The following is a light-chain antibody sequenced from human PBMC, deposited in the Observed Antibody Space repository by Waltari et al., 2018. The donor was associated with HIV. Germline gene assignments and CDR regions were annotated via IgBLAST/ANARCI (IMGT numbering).Light chain of an antibody. CDR2: YVK. CDR3: NSYTTTNSYI. V-gene: IGLV2-14*03. J-gene: IGLJ1*01. CDR1: SSDIGTYDY. Sequence: QSALTPPASVAGSPGHSIPISCTGTSSDIGTYDYVSWFQHPPGRPPKLLISYVKNRPSGVSSRFAGSKSGNTASLTISGLRAEDEADYYCNSYTTTNSYIFGSGTKVTVL.